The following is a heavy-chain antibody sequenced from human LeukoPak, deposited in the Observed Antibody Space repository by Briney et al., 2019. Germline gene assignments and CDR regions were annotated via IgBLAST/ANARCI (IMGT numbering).Heavy chain of an antibody. Sequence: RGGSLRLSCAASGFTLSNYWVSWFRQAPGQGLEWVARIKQDGSERYYVDSVKGRFTISRDNAKNSLFLQLSSLRVEDTAVYYCARGSMHIYHLYTDYWGQGTLVTVSS. J-gene: IGHJ4*02. CDR3: ARGSMHIYHLYTDY. CDR1: GFTLSNYW. CDR2: IKQDGSER. V-gene: IGHV3-7*01. D-gene: IGHD3-16*02.